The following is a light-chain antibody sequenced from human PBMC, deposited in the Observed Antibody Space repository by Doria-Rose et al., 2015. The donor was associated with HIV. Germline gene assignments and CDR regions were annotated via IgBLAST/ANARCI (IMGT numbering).Light chain of an antibody. CDR3: HQYGTSWT. V-gene: IGKV3-20*01. J-gene: IGKJ1*01. CDR1: QSFSSTY. CDR2: DGS. Sequence: TQSPGTLSLSPGEGATLSCRASQSFSSTYLAWYQQKPGQAPSLLIYDGSTRATGVPDRISASGSGTDFTLTINRLEPEDFALYYCHQYGTSWTFGQGTKVEI.